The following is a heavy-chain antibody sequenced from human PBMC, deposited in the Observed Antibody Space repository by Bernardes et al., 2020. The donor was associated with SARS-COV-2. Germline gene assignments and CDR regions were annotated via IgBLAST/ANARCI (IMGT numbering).Heavy chain of an antibody. CDR2: ISYEGSIT. J-gene: IGHJ4*02. CDR1: GFNFNNHG. D-gene: IGHD3-16*01. V-gene: IGHV3-30*02. CDR3: AKDPRVFLITFGRSMYYFDY. Sequence: GGSLRLSCAASGFNFNNHGMHWVRQAPGKGLEWVAFISYEGSITNYVDSVKGRFTISRDNSKNTLYLQMDSLGTEDTAVYFCAKDPRVFLITFGRSMYYFDYWGQGTLVTVSS.